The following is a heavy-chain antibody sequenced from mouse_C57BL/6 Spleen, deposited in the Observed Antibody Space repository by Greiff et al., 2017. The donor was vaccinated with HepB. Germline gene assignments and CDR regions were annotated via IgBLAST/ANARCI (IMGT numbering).Heavy chain of an antibody. CDR3: ARRDYGSSYFDY. D-gene: IGHD1-1*01. Sequence: EVKLMESGGGLVKPGGSLKLSCAASGFTFSSYTMSWVRQTPEKRLEWVATISGGGGNTYYPDSVKGRFTISRDNAKNTLYLQMSSLRSEDTALYYCARRDYGSSYFDYWGQGTTLTVSS. J-gene: IGHJ2*01. CDR2: ISGGGGNT. V-gene: IGHV5-9*01. CDR1: GFTFSSYT.